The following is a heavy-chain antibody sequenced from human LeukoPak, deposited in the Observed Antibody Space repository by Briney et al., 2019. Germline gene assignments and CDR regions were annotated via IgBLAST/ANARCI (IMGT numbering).Heavy chain of an antibody. D-gene: IGHD3-10*01. V-gene: IGHV3-23*01. J-gene: IGHJ4*02. CDR2: ISGSGAST. CDR3: AKKAGFGENTGYYVDY. Sequence: GGSLRLSCAASGFTFSSYGMSWVRQAPGKGLEWVSTISGSGASTYYADSVKGRFTISRDNSKNTLYLQMNSLRAEDTAVYYCAKKAGFGENTGYYVDYWGQGTLVTVSS. CDR1: GFTFSSYG.